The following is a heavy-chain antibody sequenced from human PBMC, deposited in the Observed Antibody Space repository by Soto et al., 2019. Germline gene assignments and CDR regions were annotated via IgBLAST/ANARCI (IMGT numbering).Heavy chain of an antibody. CDR1: GFTFSSYG. V-gene: IGHV3-33*01. D-gene: IGHD5-18*01. CDR3: ARDFYSYGSAIDY. Sequence: GGSLRLSCAASGFTFSSYGMHWVRQAPGKGLEWVAVIWYDGSNKYYADSVKGRFTISRDNSKNTLYLQMNSLRAEDTAVYYCARDFYSYGSAIDYWGQGTLVTVSS. CDR2: IWYDGSNK. J-gene: IGHJ4*02.